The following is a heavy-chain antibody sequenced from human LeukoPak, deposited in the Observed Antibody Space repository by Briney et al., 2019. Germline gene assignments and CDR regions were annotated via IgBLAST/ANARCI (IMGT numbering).Heavy chain of an antibody. CDR1: GFTFTSYW. J-gene: IGHJ4*02. D-gene: IGHD3-3*01. V-gene: IGHV3-7*01. CDR2: IKQDGSEK. CDR3: AKYYDFWSGYRPTFDY. Sequence: GSLRLSCAASGFTFTSYWMSWVRQAPGKGLEWVANIKQDGSEKYYVDSVKGRFTISRDNAKNSLYLQMNSLRAEDTAVYYCAKYYDFWSGYRPTFDYWGQGTLVTVSS.